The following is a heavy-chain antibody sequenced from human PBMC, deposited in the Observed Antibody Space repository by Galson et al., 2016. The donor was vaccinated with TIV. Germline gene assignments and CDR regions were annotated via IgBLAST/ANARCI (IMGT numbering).Heavy chain of an antibody. J-gene: IGHJ6*02. V-gene: IGHV1-18*01. CDR2: ISAYNGNT. CDR1: GYTFTSYG. CDR3: AIEYYYYAMDV. Sequence: SVKVSCKASGYTFTSYGINWVRQVPGQGLEWVGWISAYNGNTNYAQMLQGRVTMTTDTSTSTAYMELRSLRSDDTAVYYCAIEYYYYAMDVWSQGTTVTVSS.